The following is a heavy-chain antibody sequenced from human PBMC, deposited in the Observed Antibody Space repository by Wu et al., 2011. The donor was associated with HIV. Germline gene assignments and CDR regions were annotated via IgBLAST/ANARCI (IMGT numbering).Heavy chain of an antibody. CDR1: GYTFSDYY. CDR2: INPNTGGT. J-gene: IGHJ4*02. D-gene: IGHD2-15*01. CDR3: ARPYCSGGNCLGFDY. Sequence: QVQLAQSGAEVKKPGASVKVSCKASGYTFSDYYMYWVRQAPGQGLEWVGWINPNTGGTNYAQKFQGRVTLTRDTSITTAYMELSRLRSDDTAVYYCARPYCSGGNCLGFDYWGQGTLITVSS. V-gene: IGHV1-2*02.